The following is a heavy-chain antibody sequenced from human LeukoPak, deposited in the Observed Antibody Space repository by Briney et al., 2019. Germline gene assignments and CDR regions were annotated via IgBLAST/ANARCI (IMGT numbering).Heavy chain of an antibody. CDR3: ARRGVGATTWDAFDI. CDR1: GGSISSYY. J-gene: IGHJ3*02. V-gene: IGHV4-59*08. D-gene: IGHD1-26*01. Sequence: PSETLSLTCTVSGGSISSYYWSWIRQPPGKGLEWIGHIYYSGSTNYSPSLESRVTISLDTSKNQFSLQLSSVTAADTAVYYCARRGVGATTWDAFDIRGQGTLVTVSS. CDR2: IYYSGST.